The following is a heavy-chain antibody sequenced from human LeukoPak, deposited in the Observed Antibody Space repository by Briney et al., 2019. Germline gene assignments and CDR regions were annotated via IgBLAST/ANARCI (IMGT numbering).Heavy chain of an antibody. CDR2: ISYDGSNK. D-gene: IGHD2-15*01. V-gene: IGHV3-30-3*01. Sequence: GGSLRLSCAASGFTFSSYAMHWVRQAPGKGLEWVAVISYDGSNKYYADSVKGRFTISRDNSKNTLYLQMNSLIAEDTAVYYCASLEIVVMVAVPFESNWFDPWGQGTLVTVSS. CDR3: ASLEIVVMVAVPFESNWFDP. CDR1: GFTFSSYA. J-gene: IGHJ5*02.